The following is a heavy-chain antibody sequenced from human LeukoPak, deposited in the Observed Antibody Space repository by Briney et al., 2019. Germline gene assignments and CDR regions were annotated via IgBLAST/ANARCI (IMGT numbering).Heavy chain of an antibody. CDR2: INLSSGKT. CDR3: ASKFRDGYNSYFEH. J-gene: IGHJ4*02. CDR1: KYSFITYD. V-gene: IGHV1-46*01. Sequence: ASVKVSCKASKYSFITYDIHWVRQAPGQGLEWMGKINLSSGKTTYTRRFQGRVTLTTNTSTDTVYMELTSLTFHDTAVFFCASKFRDGYNSYFEHWGQGILVTVSS. D-gene: IGHD5-24*01.